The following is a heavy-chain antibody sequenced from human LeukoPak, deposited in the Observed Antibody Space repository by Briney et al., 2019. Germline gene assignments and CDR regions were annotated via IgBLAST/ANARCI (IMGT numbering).Heavy chain of an antibody. J-gene: IGHJ6*03. V-gene: IGHV4-59*01. CDR2: IYNSGST. CDR1: GGSISSYY. Sequence: SETLSLTCTVSGGSISSYYWSWIRQSPGKELEWIGYIYNSGSTYYNPSLKSRVTILVDTSKNQFSLKLTSVTAAGTAVYYCARASGYYYMDVWGKGTTVTISS. D-gene: IGHD6-6*01. CDR3: ARASGYYYMDV.